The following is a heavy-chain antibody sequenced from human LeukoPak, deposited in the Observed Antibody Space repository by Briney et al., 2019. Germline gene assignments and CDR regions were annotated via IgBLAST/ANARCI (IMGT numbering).Heavy chain of an antibody. CDR3: ARDMTTVTTLWYFDL. CDR1: GFSLSSYA. J-gene: IGHJ2*01. Sequence: GGSLRLSCAASGFSLSSYAMSWVRQAPGKGLEWVSAISSTDAGTYHADSVKGRFTISRDNAKNMVYLQMNSLRAEDTAVYYCARDMTTVTTLWYFDLWGRGTLVTVSS. CDR2: ISSTDAGT. V-gene: IGHV3-23*01. D-gene: IGHD4-17*01.